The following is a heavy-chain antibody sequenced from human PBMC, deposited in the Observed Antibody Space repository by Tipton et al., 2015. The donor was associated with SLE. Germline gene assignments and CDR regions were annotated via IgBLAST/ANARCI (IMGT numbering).Heavy chain of an antibody. V-gene: IGHV1-18*01. CDR1: GYTFTSYG. D-gene: IGHD3-22*01. CDR2: ISAYNGNT. Sequence: QVQLVQSGAEVKEPGASVKVSCKASGYTFTSYGISWVRQAPGQGLEWMGWISAYNGNTNYAQKLQGRVTMATDTSTSTAYMELRSLRSDDTAVYYCAREYYYDSSGYLGHYFDYWGQGTLVTVSS. J-gene: IGHJ4*02. CDR3: AREYYYDSSGYLGHYFDY.